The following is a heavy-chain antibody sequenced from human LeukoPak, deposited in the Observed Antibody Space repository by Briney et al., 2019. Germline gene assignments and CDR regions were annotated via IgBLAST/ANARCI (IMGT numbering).Heavy chain of an antibody. Sequence: ASVKVSCKVSGYTLTELSVHWVRQAPGKGLEWMGGFDPEDGETIYAQKFQGRVTMTEDTSTDTAYMELSSLRSEDTAVYYCATTYYGDYGMDVWGKGTTVTVSS. D-gene: IGHD4-17*01. V-gene: IGHV1-24*01. CDR2: FDPEDGET. CDR3: ATTYYGDYGMDV. CDR1: GYTLTELS. J-gene: IGHJ6*04.